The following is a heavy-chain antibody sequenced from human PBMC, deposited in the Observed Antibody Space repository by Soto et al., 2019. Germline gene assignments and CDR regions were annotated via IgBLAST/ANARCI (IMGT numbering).Heavy chain of an antibody. CDR3: ARTVTGYYDSSGYSSSFDY. D-gene: IGHD3-22*01. V-gene: IGHV1-18*01. Sequence: GASVKVSCKASGYTFTSYGISWVRQAPGQGLEWMGWISAYNGNTNYAQKLQGRVTMTTDTSTSTAYMELRGLRSDDTAVYYCARTVTGYYDSSGYSSSFDYCGQGTLVTVSS. CDR2: ISAYNGNT. J-gene: IGHJ4*02. CDR1: GYTFTSYG.